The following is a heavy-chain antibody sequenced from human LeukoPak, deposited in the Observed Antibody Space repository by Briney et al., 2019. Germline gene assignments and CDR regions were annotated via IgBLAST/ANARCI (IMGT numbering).Heavy chain of an antibody. V-gene: IGHV1-69*05. CDR2: IIPIFGTA. D-gene: IGHD3-10*01. CDR3: ARGRGSGSSDAFDI. J-gene: IGHJ3*02. Sequence: SVKVSCKASGYTFTSYGISWVRQAPGQGLEWMGGIIPIFGTANYAQKFQGRVTITTDESTSTAYMELSSLRSEDTAVYYCARGRGSGSSDAFDIWGQGTMVTVSS. CDR1: GYTFTSYG.